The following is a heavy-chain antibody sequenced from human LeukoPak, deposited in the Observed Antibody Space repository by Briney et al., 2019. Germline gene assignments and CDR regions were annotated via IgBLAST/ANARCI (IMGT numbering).Heavy chain of an antibody. Sequence: WGSLRLSCAASGFTFSSYAMHWVRQAPGKGLEYVSAISSNGGSTYYANSVKGRFTISRDNSKNTLYLQMGSLRDEDMAVYYCARLQPSVAGTGHFDYWGQGTLVTASS. CDR1: GFTFSSYA. V-gene: IGHV3-64*01. D-gene: IGHD6-19*01. CDR2: ISSNGGST. CDR3: ARLQPSVAGTGHFDY. J-gene: IGHJ4*02.